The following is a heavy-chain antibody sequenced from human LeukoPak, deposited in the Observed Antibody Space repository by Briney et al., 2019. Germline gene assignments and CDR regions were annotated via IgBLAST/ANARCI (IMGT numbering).Heavy chain of an antibody. CDR2: IYIGGST. V-gene: IGHV3-53*01. D-gene: IGHD6-19*01. Sequence: PWGSLRLSCAASGFSVSSRYMSWVRQAPGKGLEWVSVIYIGGSTNNADSVKGRFSISRDNSKNTLYLQMNSLRAEDTAVYYCARDLAVAGPGAFDIWGQGTMVTVSS. J-gene: IGHJ3*02. CDR1: GFSVSSRY. CDR3: ARDLAVAGPGAFDI.